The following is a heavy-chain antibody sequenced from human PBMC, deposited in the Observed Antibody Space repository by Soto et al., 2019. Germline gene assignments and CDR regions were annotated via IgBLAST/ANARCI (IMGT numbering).Heavy chain of an antibody. Sequence: QVQLVQSGAAVKKPGPSVKVSCKASGGTFSSYAISWVRQAPGQGLEWMGGIIPISGTANYAQKFQGRVTITADESTSTAYMELSSLRSEDTAVYYCARSQGSSTSLEIYYYYYYGMDVWGQGTTVTVSS. D-gene: IGHD2-2*01. CDR2: IIPISGTA. CDR3: ARSQGSSTSLEIYYYYYYGMDV. CDR1: GGTFSSYA. J-gene: IGHJ6*02. V-gene: IGHV1-69*01.